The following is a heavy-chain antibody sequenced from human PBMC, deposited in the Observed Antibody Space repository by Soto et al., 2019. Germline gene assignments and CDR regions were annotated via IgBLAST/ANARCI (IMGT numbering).Heavy chain of an antibody. Sequence: EVQLVESGGGLVQPGGSLRLSCAASGFTFRSYWMHWVRQAPGKGLVWVSHMNSDGSTTIYADSVKGRFTISRDNAKNTLYLQMNSLRAEDTAVYYCASGGSTACYGWGQGTLVTVSS. D-gene: IGHD2-8*02. CDR1: GFTFRSYW. CDR3: ASGGSTACYG. J-gene: IGHJ4*02. V-gene: IGHV3-74*01. CDR2: MNSDGSTT.